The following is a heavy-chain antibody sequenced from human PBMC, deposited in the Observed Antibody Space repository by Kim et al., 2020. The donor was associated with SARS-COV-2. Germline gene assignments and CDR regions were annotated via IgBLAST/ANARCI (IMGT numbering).Heavy chain of an antibody. CDR3: ARKGVAAMGY. D-gene: IGHD6-25*01. V-gene: IGHV3-48*03. CDR2: TI. J-gene: IGHJ4*02. Sequence: TIYYAHSVKGRFTISRDNAKNSLYLQMNSLRVEDTAVYYCARKGVAAMGYWGQGTLVTVSS.